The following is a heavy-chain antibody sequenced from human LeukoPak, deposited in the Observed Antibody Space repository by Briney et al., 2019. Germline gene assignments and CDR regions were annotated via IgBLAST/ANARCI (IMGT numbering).Heavy chain of an antibody. CDR1: GYTFTSYD. Sequence: GASVKVSCKASGYTFTSYDINWVRQATGQGLGWMGWMNPNSGNTGYAQKFQGRVTMTRNTPISTAYMELSSLRSEDTAVYYCARRRGYYDSNGYLAYWGQGTLVTVSS. V-gene: IGHV1-8*01. D-gene: IGHD3-22*01. CDR2: MNPNSGNT. J-gene: IGHJ4*02. CDR3: ARRRGYYDSNGYLAY.